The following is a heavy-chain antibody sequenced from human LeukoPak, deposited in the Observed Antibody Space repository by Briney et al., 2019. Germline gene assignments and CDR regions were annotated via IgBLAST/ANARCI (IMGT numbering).Heavy chain of an antibody. J-gene: IGHJ4*02. V-gene: IGHV3-30-3*01. Sequence: GGSLRLSCAASGFTFSSYAVHWVRQAPGKGLEWVALISYDGSYKYYADSVKGRFTISRDNSKNTLYLQMNSLRAEDTAVYYCARIKAAGTFSYYFDYWGQGTLVTVSS. CDR2: ISYDGSYK. D-gene: IGHD6-13*01. CDR1: GFTFSSYA. CDR3: ARIKAAGTFSYYFDY.